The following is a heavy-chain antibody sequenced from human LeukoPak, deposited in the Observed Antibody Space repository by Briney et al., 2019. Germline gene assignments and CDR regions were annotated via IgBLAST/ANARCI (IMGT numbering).Heavy chain of an antibody. CDR2: ISGSGDNT. V-gene: IGHV3-23*01. D-gene: IGHD6-6*01. J-gene: IGHJ4*02. CDR1: GFTVDNTY. Sequence: PGGSLRLSCAASGFTVDNTYMNWVRQAPGKGLEWVSVISGSGDNTYYADSVKGRFTISRDNSKNMLYLQMNSLRAEDTAVYYCAKWKYSNSGIDDYWGQGTLVTVSS. CDR3: AKWKYSNSGIDDY.